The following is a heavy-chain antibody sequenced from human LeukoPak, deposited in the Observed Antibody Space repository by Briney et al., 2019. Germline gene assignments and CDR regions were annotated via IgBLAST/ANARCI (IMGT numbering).Heavy chain of an antibody. Sequence: GGSLRLSCAASGFTVSSSYMSWVRQAPGKGLEWVSVIYSGGSTCYADSVKGRFTISRDNSKNTLYLQMNSLRAEDTAVYYCARGPLVAKVVPAAIFFDYWGQGTLVTVSS. D-gene: IGHD2-2*02. CDR1: GFTVSSSY. V-gene: IGHV3-53*01. CDR2: IYSGGST. CDR3: ARGPLVAKVVPAAIFFDY. J-gene: IGHJ4*02.